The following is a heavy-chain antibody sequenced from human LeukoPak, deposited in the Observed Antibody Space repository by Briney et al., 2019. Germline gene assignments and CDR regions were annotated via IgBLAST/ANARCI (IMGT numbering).Heavy chain of an antibody. CDR2: ISSSSSTI. J-gene: IGHJ3*02. Sequence: GGSLRLSCAASGFTFRSYWMNWVRQAPGKGLEWVSSISSSSSTIYYADSVKGRFTISRDNAKNSLYLQMNSLRAEDTAVYYCAREIGYGSAFDIWGQGTMVTVSS. D-gene: IGHD3-22*01. CDR1: GFTFRSYW. CDR3: AREIGYGSAFDI. V-gene: IGHV3-48*01.